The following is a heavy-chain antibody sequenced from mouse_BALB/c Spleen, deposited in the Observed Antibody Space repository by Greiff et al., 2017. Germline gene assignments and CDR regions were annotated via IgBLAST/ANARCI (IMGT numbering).Heavy chain of an antibody. CDR3: ARGYYGSSPAWFAY. CDR1: GYAFTNYL. Sequence: QVQLQQSGAELVRPGTSVKVSCKASGYAFTNYLIEWVKQRPGQGLEGIGVINPGSGGTNYNEKFKGKATLTADKSSSTAYMQLSSLTSDDSAVYFCARGYYGSSPAWFAYWGQGTLVTVSA. D-gene: IGHD1-1*01. CDR2: INPGSGGT. V-gene: IGHV1-54*01. J-gene: IGHJ3*01.